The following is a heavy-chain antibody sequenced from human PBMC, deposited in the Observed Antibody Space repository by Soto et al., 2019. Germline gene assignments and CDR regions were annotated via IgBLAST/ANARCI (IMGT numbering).Heavy chain of an antibody. CDR3: AREKLGPKAPFDY. CDR1: GGTFSNYG. J-gene: IGHJ4*02. CDR2: IIPLFGTT. D-gene: IGHD3-16*01. V-gene: IGHV1-69*01. Sequence: QAQLVQSGAEVKKPGSSVKVSCKASGGTFSNYGISWVRQAPGQGLEWMGGIIPLFGTTNYAQKFQGRVAITADESASTAYMEVSSLRSDDTAVYDCAREKLGPKAPFDYWSQGALVTVSS.